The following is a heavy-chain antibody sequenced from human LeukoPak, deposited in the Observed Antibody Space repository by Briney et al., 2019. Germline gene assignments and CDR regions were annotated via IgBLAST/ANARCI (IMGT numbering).Heavy chain of an antibody. CDR3: ASGYGSSGYYYPGGFSFDY. CDR2: ISSSGSTI. V-gene: IGHV3-11*01. D-gene: IGHD3-22*01. CDR1: GFTFSDYY. Sequence: GGSLRLSCAASGFTFSDYYMSWIRQAPGKGLEWVSYISSSGSTIYYADSVKGRFTISRDNAKNSLYLQMNSLRAEDTAVYYCASGYGSSGYYYPGGFSFDYWGQGTLVTVSS. J-gene: IGHJ4*02.